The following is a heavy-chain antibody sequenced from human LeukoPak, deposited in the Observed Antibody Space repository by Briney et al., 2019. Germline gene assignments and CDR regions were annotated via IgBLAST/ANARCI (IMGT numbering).Heavy chain of an antibody. D-gene: IGHD5-12*01. J-gene: IGHJ4*02. Sequence: GGSLRLSCPASGLTFSSNWWHWVGQAPGKGLVWVSRINSDGSSTSYADSVKGRFTISRDNAKNTLYLQMNSLRAEDTAVYYCARDIVATGYWGQGTLVTVSS. CDR1: GLTFSSNW. V-gene: IGHV3-74*01. CDR3: ARDIVATGY. CDR2: INSDGSST.